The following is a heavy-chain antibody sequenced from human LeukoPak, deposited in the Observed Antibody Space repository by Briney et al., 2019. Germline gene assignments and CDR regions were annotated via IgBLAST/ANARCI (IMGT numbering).Heavy chain of an antibody. V-gene: IGHV4-34*01. CDR3: ASRNWARDY. J-gene: IGHJ4*02. Sequence: SETLSLTCSVSVGSISSYYWSWIRQPPGKGLEWIGEINHSGSTNYNPSLKSRVTISVDTSKNQFSLKLSSVTAADTAVYYCASRNWARDYWGQGTLVTVSS. D-gene: IGHD7-27*01. CDR1: VGSISSYY. CDR2: INHSGST.